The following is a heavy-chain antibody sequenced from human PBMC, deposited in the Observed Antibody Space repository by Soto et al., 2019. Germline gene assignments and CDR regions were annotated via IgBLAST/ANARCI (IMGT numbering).Heavy chain of an antibody. CDR2: MYYSGST. D-gene: IGHD3-3*01. Sequence: PSETLSLTYTVSGDYISNSSSYYWGWIRQPPGKGLEWIANMYYSGSTYYNPSLKSRVTISLETSKNQFSLKLSSVTAADTAVYYCARIKIVGILTYYMDVWGKGTTVTVSS. V-gene: IGHV4-39*01. J-gene: IGHJ6*03. CDR3: ARIKIVGILTYYMDV. CDR1: GDYISNSSSYY.